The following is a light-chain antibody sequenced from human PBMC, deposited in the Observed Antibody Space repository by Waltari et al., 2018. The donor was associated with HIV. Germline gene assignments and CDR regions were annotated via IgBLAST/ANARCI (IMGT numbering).Light chain of an antibody. J-gene: IGLJ2*01. V-gene: IGLV2-14*03. CDR1: DSDFGLYNF. Sequence: AVTQPASVSGLPGQSTTISCTGDDSDFGLYNFVSWYQQHSGNPPRLILYDVDGRDSGVSDRFSGSMSGNTASLTISGLRAEDEGHYYCASFTGDNTVIFGGGTEVTVL. CDR3: ASFTGDNTVI. CDR2: DVD.